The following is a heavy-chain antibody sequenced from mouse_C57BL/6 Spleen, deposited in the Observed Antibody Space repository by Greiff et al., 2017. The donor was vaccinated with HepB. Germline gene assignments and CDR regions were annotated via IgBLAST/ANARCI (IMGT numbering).Heavy chain of an antibody. D-gene: IGHD4-1*01. J-gene: IGHJ2*01. CDR1: GYSITSGYY. Sequence: EVKLVESGPGLVQPSQSLSLTCSVTGYSITSGYYWNWLRQFPGNKLEWMGYISYDGSNNYNPSLKNRISITRDTSKNQFFLKLNSVTTEDTATYYCARGNWDVDDWGQGTTLTVSS. CDR2: ISYDGSN. V-gene: IGHV3-6*01. CDR3: ARGNWDVDD.